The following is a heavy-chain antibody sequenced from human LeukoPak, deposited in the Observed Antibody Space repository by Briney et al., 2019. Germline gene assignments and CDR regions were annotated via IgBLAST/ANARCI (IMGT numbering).Heavy chain of an antibody. CDR1: GYTFTSYD. D-gene: IGHD6-19*01. CDR2: MNPNSGNT. V-gene: IGHV1-8*01. Sequence: ASVKVSCKASGYTFTSYDINWVRQATGQGLEWMGWMNPNSGNTGYVQKFQGRVTMTRNTSISTAYMELSSLRSEDTAVYYCAREGRTAVADPYYYYGMDVWGQGTTVTVSS. J-gene: IGHJ6*02. CDR3: AREGRTAVADPYYYYGMDV.